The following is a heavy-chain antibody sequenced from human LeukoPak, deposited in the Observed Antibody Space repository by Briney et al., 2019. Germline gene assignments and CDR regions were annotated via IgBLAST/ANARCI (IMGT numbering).Heavy chain of an antibody. CDR2: IYYSGST. CDR1: GGSISSSSYY. J-gene: IGHJ3*02. CDR3: ARMVWFGSPRRAFDI. D-gene: IGHD3-10*01. Sequence: SETLSLTCTVSGGSISSSSYYWGWIRQPPGKGLEWIGSIYYSGSTYYNPSLKSRVTISVDTSKNQFSLKLSSVTAADTAVYYCARMVWFGSPRRAFDIWGQGTMVTVSS. V-gene: IGHV4-39*07.